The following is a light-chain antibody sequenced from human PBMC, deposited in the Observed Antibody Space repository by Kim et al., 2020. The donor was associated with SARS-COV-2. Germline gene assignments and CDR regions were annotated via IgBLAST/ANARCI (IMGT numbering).Light chain of an antibody. CDR2: DVS. CDR3: QQYGDLPFT. CDR1: QDMSNY. J-gene: IGKJ3*01. Sequence: ASVGGRVTITCRATQDMSNYLNWYQQKPGKAPRLLIYDVSNLETGVPSRFSGRGSGTDFTFTISSLQPEDIATYYCQQYGDLPFTFGPGTKVDIK. V-gene: IGKV1-33*01.